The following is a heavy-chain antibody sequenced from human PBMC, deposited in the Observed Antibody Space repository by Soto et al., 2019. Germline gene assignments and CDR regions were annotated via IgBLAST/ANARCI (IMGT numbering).Heavy chain of an antibody. Sequence: QVQLQQWGAGLLKPSETLSLTCAVYGGSFSGYYWSWIRQPPGKGLEWIGEINHSGSTNYNPSLKSRVTISVDTSKNQFSLKLSSVTAADTAVYYCARGRGSSSWYDDYWGQGTLVTVSS. V-gene: IGHV4-34*01. CDR2: INHSGST. CDR3: ARGRGSSSWYDDY. D-gene: IGHD6-13*01. J-gene: IGHJ4*02. CDR1: GGSFSGYY.